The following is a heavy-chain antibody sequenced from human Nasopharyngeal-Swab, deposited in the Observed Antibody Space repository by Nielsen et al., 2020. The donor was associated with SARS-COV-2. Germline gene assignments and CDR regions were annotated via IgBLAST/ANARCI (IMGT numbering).Heavy chain of an antibody. CDR1: GGNFKNYA. V-gene: IGHV1-69*13. J-gene: IGHJ6*02. CDR3: ARDTIFGLALYYYYGMGV. Sequence: SVKVSCKVSGGNFKNYAISWVRQVPGQGLEWMGEIIPNFGTTNYAHKFQDRATITADQSTRTAYLELSSLRFDDTAVYYCARDTIFGLALYYYYGMGVWGQGTTVTVSS. D-gene: IGHD3/OR15-3a*01. CDR2: IIPNFGTT.